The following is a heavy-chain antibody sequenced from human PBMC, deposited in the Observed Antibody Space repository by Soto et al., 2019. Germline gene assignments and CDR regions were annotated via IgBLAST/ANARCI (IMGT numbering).Heavy chain of an antibody. D-gene: IGHD6-19*01. J-gene: IGHJ2*01. V-gene: IGHV1-18*01. Sequence: QGQLVQSGAEVRKPGASVKVSCQASGYIFNNFGLSWVRQDPGQWLELVGCIGPYVGKRDYAPKFGDRVTMTADPTTNTASMELSSLTSADSALYYCARCYCSIGSCFTFWHFDLWGRGTLVTVSS. CDR2: IGPYVGKR. CDR1: GYIFNNFG. CDR3: ARCYCSIGSCFTFWHFDL.